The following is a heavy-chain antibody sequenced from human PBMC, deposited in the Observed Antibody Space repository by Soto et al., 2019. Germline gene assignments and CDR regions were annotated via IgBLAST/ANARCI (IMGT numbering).Heavy chain of an antibody. CDR2: IIPIFGTA. D-gene: IGHD4-17*01. V-gene: IGHV1-69*13. Sequence: GASVKVSCKASGGTFSSYAISWVRQAPGQGLEWMGGIIPIFGTANYAQKFQGRVTITADESTSTAYMELSSLRSEDTAVYYCARDPVVDYGESYYYYGMDGWGQGTTVTFSS. CDR1: GGTFSSYA. CDR3: ARDPVVDYGESYYYYGMDG. J-gene: IGHJ6*02.